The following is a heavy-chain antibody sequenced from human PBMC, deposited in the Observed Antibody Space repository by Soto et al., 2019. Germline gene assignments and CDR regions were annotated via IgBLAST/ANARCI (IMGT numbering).Heavy chain of an antibody. V-gene: IGHV3-48*02. Sequence: PGGSLRLSCAASGFTFSSYSMNWVRQAPGKGLEWVSYISGSSSTIYYADSVKGRFTISRDNAKNSLYLQMNSLRDEDTAVYYCAREGNLKYYYGMDVWGQGTTVTVSS. J-gene: IGHJ6*02. CDR1: GFTFSSYS. D-gene: IGHD1-1*01. CDR2: ISGSSSTI. CDR3: AREGNLKYYYGMDV.